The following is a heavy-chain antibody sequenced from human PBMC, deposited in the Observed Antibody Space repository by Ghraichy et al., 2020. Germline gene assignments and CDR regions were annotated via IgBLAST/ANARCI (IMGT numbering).Heavy chain of an antibody. D-gene: IGHD3-3*01. CDR3: ARDSHDFWSGYYTGYYYYGMDV. J-gene: IGHJ6*02. CDR2: ISYDGSNK. CDR1: GFTFSSYA. Sequence: GGSLRLSCAASGFTFSSYAMHWVRQAPGKGLEWVAVISYDGSNKYYADSVKGRFTISRDNSKNTLYLQMNSLRAEDTAVYYCARDSHDFWSGYYTGYYYYGMDVWGQGTTVTVSS. V-gene: IGHV3-30-3*01.